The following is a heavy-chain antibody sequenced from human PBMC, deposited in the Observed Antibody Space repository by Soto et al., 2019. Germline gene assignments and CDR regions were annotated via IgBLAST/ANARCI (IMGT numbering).Heavy chain of an antibody. V-gene: IGHV3-7*01. CDR3: AREKIYSGYDIVFDY. CDR1: GFTFSSYW. J-gene: IGHJ4*02. D-gene: IGHD5-12*01. Sequence: GGSLRLSCAASGFTFSSYWMSWVRQAPGKGLEWVANIKQDGSEKYYVDSVKGRFTISRDNAKNSLYLQMNSLRAEDTAVYYCAREKIYSGYDIVFDYWGQGTLVTVSS. CDR2: IKQDGSEK.